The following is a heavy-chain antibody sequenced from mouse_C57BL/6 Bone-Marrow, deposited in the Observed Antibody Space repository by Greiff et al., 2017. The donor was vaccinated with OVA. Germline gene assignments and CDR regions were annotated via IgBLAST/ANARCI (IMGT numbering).Heavy chain of an antibody. J-gene: IGHJ4*01. CDR3: ARGTTVVECAMDY. Sequence: EVKLVESGPELVKPGDSVKISCKASGYSFTGYFMNWVMQSHGKSLEWIGRINPYNGDTFYNQKFKGKATLTVDKSSSTAHMELRSLTSEDSAVYYCARGTTVVECAMDYWGQGTSVTVSS. CDR2: INPYNGDT. CDR1: GYSFTGYF. V-gene: IGHV1-20*01. D-gene: IGHD1-1*01.